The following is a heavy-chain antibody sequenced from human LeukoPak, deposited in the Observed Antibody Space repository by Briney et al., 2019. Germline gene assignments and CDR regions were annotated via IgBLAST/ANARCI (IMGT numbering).Heavy chain of an antibody. CDR3: ARGRFWSGLDV. CDR1: GGSISSSSSY. D-gene: IGHD3-3*01. Sequence: PSETLSLTCTVSGGSISSSSSYWGWIRQPPGKGLEWIGEINHSGSTNYNPSLKSRVTISVDTSKNQFSLKLSSVTAADTAVYYCARGRFWSGLDVWGKGTTVTVSS. J-gene: IGHJ6*04. CDR2: INHSGST. V-gene: IGHV4-39*07.